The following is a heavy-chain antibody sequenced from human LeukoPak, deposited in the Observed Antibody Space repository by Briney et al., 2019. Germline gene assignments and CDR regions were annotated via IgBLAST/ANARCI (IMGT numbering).Heavy chain of an antibody. CDR3: ARVPVGATRGPFDY. D-gene: IGHD1-26*01. CDR2: INPNSGGT. Sequence: ASVKVSCKASGYTFTGYYMHWVRQAPGQGLEWMGWINPNSGGTNYAQKFQGRVTMTRDTSISTAYMELSRLRSDDTAVYYCARVPVGATRGPFDYWGQGTLVTVSS. V-gene: IGHV1-2*02. CDR1: GYTFTGYY. J-gene: IGHJ4*02.